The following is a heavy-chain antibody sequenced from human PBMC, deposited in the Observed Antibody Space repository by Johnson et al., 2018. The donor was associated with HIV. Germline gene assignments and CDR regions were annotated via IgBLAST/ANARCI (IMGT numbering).Heavy chain of an antibody. Sequence: VQLVESGGGVVRPGGSLRLSCAASGFTFDDYGMSWVRQAPGKGRECVSGINWNGGSSGYADSVTGRFTISRDNAKNSLYLQMNSLRAEDTALYYCARDLYYGSGSSVAFDIWGQGTMVTVSS. V-gene: IGHV3-20*04. CDR3: ARDLYYGSGSSVAFDI. CDR1: GFTFDDYG. J-gene: IGHJ3*02. D-gene: IGHD3-10*01. CDR2: INWNGGSS.